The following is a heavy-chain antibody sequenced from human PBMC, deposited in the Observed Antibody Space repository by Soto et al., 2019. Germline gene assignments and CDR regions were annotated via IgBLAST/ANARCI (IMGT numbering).Heavy chain of an antibody. V-gene: IGHV4-59*01. CDR2: IYYSGST. CDR1: GGSISSYY. CDR3: ARDSSSPNSYYLDY. J-gene: IGHJ4*02. D-gene: IGHD6-6*01. Sequence: SETLSLTCTVSGGSISSYYWSWIRQPPGKGLEWIGYIYYSGSTNYNPSLKSRVTISVDTSKNQFSLKLSSVTAADTAVYYCARDSSSPNSYYLDYWGQGTLVTVSS.